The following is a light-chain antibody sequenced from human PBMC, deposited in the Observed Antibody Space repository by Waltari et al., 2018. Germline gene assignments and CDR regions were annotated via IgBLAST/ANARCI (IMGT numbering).Light chain of an antibody. J-gene: IGKJ2*01. CDR3: QQSYSTPLMYT. V-gene: IGKV1-39*01. Sequence: DIQMTQSPSSLSAAVGDRITITCRARQSISNYLNWYQQKPGKAPQLLSYGASRLQRGVTARFSGSGAGTDFTLTISSLQPEDYATYYCQQSYSTPLMYTFGQGTKMEIK. CDR1: QSISNY. CDR2: GAS.